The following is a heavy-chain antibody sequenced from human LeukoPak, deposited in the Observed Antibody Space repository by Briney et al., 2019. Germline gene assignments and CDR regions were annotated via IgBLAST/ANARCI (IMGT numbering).Heavy chain of an antibody. CDR3: ARDERYDSSGYPFDY. Sequence: ASVKVSCKASGYTFTNYGISWVRQAPGQGLECMGWISAYNGNTNYAQRFQGRVTMTTDTSTSTAYMELRSLRSDDTAVYYCARDERYDSSGYPFDYWGQGTLVTVSS. CDR1: GYTFTNYG. V-gene: IGHV1-18*01. D-gene: IGHD3-22*01. J-gene: IGHJ4*02. CDR2: ISAYNGNT.